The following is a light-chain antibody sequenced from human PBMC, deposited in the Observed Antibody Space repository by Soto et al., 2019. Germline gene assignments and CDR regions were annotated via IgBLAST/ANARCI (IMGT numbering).Light chain of an antibody. CDR2: EVS. CDR3: SSYAGSNNRRV. CDR1: STDVGGYNY. J-gene: IGLJ1*01. Sequence: QDVLTQPRSACWSPGHSVTISCTGTSTDVGGYNYISWYQHHPGKGPKLIIYEVSERPSGVPDRFSGSKSGNTASLTVSGLQAEDDADYYCSSYAGSNNRRVFGSGTKVTVL. V-gene: IGLV2-8*01.